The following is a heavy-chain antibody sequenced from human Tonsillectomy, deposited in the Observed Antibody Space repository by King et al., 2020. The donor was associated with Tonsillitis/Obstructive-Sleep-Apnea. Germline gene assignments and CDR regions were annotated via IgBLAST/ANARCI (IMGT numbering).Heavy chain of an antibody. Sequence: VQLVQSGAEVKKPGASVKVSCRASGYTFTGYYMHWVRQAPGQGLEWMGWINPNSGGTKYAQKFQGRVTMTRDTSISTAYMELSRLRSADTAVYYCARGGVGADFDYWGQGTLVTVSS. CDR1: GYTFTGYY. CDR2: INPNSGGT. CDR3: ARGGVGADFDY. J-gene: IGHJ4*02. D-gene: IGHD1-26*01. V-gene: IGHV1-2*02.